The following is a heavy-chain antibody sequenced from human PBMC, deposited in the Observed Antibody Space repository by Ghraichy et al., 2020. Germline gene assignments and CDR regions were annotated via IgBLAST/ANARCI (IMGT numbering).Heavy chain of an antibody. D-gene: IGHD6-19*01. Sequence: GGSLRLSCAASGFTFSSYAMSWVRQAPGKGLEWVSAISGSGGSTYYADSVKGRFTISRDNSKNTLYLQMNSLRAEDTAVYYCAKDRGSSGWYVQVAFDIWGQGTMVTVSS. CDR3: AKDRGSSGWYVQVAFDI. CDR2: ISGSGGST. CDR1: GFTFSSYA. J-gene: IGHJ3*02. V-gene: IGHV3-23*01.